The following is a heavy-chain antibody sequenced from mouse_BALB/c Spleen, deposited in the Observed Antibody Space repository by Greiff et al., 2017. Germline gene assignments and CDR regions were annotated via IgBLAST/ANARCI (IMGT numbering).Heavy chain of an antibody. V-gene: IGHV1-5*01. D-gene: IGHD2-1*01. CDR1: GYTFTSYW. CDR2: IYPGNSDT. CDR3: TRYYGNYVDAMDY. J-gene: IGHJ4*01. Sequence: VQLQQSGTVLARPGASVKMSCKASGYTFTSYWMHWVKQRPGQGLEWIGAIYPGNSDTSYNQKFKGKAKLTAVTSTSTAYMELSSLTNEDSAVYYCTRYYGNYVDAMDYWGQGTSVTVSS.